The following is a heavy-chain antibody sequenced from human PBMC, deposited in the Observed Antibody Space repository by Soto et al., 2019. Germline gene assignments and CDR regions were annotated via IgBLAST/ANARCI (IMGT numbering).Heavy chain of an antibody. CDR1: GGSFSDYY. CDR2: INNGGST. J-gene: IGHJ2*01. CDR3: ARGLGDGYNQDRIFDL. D-gene: IGHD5-18*01. V-gene: IGHV4-34*01. Sequence: QVHLQQWGAGLLKPSATLSLTCAVSGGSFSDYYWSWIRQPPGKGLEWIGEINNGGSTKYNPSLKSRVSKSVGKSNNQVSLQLTSGTGADTALYYCARGLGDGYNQDRIFDLWGRGTLVTGSS.